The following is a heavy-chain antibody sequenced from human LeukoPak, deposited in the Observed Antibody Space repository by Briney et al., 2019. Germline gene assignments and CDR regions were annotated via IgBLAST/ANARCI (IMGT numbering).Heavy chain of an antibody. CDR3: ARPSRGYSSPFEY. J-gene: IGHJ4*02. D-gene: IGHD5-18*01. Sequence: GESLKISCQGSGYSFTSYWIGWVRQMPGKGLEWMGIIYPGDSDTRYSPSFQGQVTISVDKSISTAYVQWSSLKASDTAMYYCARPSRGYSSPFEYWGQGTLVTVSS. CDR2: IYPGDSDT. V-gene: IGHV5-51*01. CDR1: GYSFTSYW.